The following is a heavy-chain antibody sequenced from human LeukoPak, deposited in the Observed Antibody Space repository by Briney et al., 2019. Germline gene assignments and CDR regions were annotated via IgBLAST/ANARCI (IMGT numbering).Heavy chain of an antibody. V-gene: IGHV3-30-3*01. CDR1: GFTFSSYA. Sequence: PGGPLRLSCAASGFTFSSYAMHWVRQAPGKGLEWVAVISYDGSNKYYADSVKGRFTISRDNSKNTLYLQMNSLRAEDTAVYYCARGPRAVYYFDYWGQGTLVTVSS. J-gene: IGHJ4*02. CDR3: ARGPRAVYYFDY. CDR2: ISYDGSNK.